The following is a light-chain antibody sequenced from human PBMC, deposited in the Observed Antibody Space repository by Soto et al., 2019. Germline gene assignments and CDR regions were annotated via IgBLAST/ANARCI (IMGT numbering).Light chain of an antibody. CDR1: QSGSGSY. Sequence: EIVLTQSPGTLSLSPGDRATLSCRASQSGSGSYLAWYQQKPGQAPRLLISGASRRATGVPDRFSGSGSGPDFTLTISILEPDDFAVYYCQQYGNSPLTFGGGTKVEIK. J-gene: IGKJ4*01. CDR2: GAS. CDR3: QQYGNSPLT. V-gene: IGKV3-20*01.